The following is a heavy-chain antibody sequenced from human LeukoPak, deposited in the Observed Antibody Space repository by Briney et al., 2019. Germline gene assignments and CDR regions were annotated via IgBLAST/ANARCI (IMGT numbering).Heavy chain of an antibody. J-gene: IGHJ4*02. CDR2: ISYDGYDK. CDR3: ARNTALEEEGFDY. Sequence: GGSLRLSCAASGFTFNDYAMYWVRQTPGKGLEWVTLISYDGYDKSYADSVRGRFTISRDNSKNTLYLQMNSLRAEDTAVYYCARNTALEEEGFDYWGQGTLVTVSS. D-gene: IGHD2-2*02. V-gene: IGHV3-30-3*01. CDR1: GFTFNDYA.